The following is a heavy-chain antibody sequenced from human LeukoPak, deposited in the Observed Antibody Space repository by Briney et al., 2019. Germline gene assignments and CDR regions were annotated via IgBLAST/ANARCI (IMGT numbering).Heavy chain of an antibody. J-gene: IGHJ4*02. CDR3: ARASSPRIAARYFDH. D-gene: IGHD6-6*01. CDR2: IYPGDSGT. Sequence: AGGSLRLSCKGSGYSFTIYWIAWVRQMPGKGLEWMGIIYPGDSGTRYSPSFQGQVTISVDESISTAYLQWSSLKASDTAMYYCARASSPRIAARYFDHWGQGTLVSVSS. CDR1: GYSFTIYW. V-gene: IGHV5-51*01.